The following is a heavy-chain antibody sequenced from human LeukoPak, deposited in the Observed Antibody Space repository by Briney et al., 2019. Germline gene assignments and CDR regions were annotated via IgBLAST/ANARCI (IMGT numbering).Heavy chain of an antibody. CDR3: ARGNGYSYGYLDY. V-gene: IGHV3-33*01. CDR2: IWYDGSNK. Sequence: QTGGSLRLSCAASGFTFSSYGMHWVRQAPGKGLEWVAVIWYDGSNKYYAGSVKGRFTISRDNSKNTLYLQMNSLRAEDTAVYYCARGNGYSYGYLDYWGQGTLVTVSS. J-gene: IGHJ4*02. CDR1: GFTFSSYG. D-gene: IGHD5-18*01.